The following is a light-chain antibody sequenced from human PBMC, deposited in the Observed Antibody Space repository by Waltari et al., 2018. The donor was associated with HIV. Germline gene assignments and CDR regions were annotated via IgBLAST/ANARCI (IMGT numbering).Light chain of an antibody. CDR3: QQYGGSPSIT. J-gene: IGKJ5*01. Sequence: EIVLTHSPGTLSLSPGERATLSCRASQSVSSNYLAWYQQKPGQAPRLLIYGVSNRATGIPDRFSGSGSGTDFTLTISRLEPEDFAVYYCQQYGGSPSITFGQGTRLEIK. CDR2: GVS. V-gene: IGKV3-20*01. CDR1: QSVSSNY.